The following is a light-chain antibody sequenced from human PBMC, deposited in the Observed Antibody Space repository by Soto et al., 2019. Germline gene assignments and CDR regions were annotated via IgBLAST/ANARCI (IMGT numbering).Light chain of an antibody. V-gene: IGKV1-33*01. CDR2: DAS. CDR1: HDIKNY. CDR3: QQFDSVTCT. Sequence: IQMTQSPSSLSASVGDRVTLTCQASHDIKNYLIWYQQKAGRAPKLLIYDASSLGAGVSSRFSGSGSGTHFTLTITSLQPEDIATYYCQQFDSVTCTFGQGTKLEIK. J-gene: IGKJ2*02.